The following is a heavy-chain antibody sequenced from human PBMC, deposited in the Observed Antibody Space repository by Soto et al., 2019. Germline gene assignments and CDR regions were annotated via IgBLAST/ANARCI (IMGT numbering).Heavy chain of an antibody. Sequence: PGGSLRLSCAASGFTFSSYAMHWVRQAPGKGLEWVAVISYDGSNKYYADSVKGRFTISRDNSKNTLYLQMNSLRAEDTAVYYCARDHMVRGVIEDNYYYYGMAVWGQGTRVTVSS. CDR3: ARDHMVRGVIEDNYYYYGMAV. J-gene: IGHJ6*02. V-gene: IGHV3-30-3*01. CDR1: GFTFSSYA. D-gene: IGHD3-10*01. CDR2: ISYDGSNK.